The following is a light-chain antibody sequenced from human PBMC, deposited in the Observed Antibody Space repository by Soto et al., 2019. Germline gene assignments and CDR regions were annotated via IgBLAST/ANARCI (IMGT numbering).Light chain of an antibody. J-gene: IGKJ1*01. Sequence: EIVMTQSPATLSVSPGERATLSCRASQSVSSKLAWYQQKPGQAPRLLIYDASTRAPGIPARCSGSGSGTEFTLTISSLQYEDSAVYYCQQYTTWLWTFGQGTKVEFK. CDR3: QQYTTWLWT. V-gene: IGKV3-15*01. CDR1: QSVSSK. CDR2: DAS.